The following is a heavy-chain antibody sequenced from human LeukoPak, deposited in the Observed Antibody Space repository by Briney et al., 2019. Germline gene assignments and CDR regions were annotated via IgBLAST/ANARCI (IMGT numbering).Heavy chain of an antibody. J-gene: IGHJ4*02. V-gene: IGHV4-59*02. CDR3: ASGWWQLGRFDY. D-gene: IGHD2-15*01. CDR2: IDYSGGT. Sequence: PSETLSLTCTVSGASVTTYYWSWIRLPPGKGLEWIGYIDYSGGTYYHPSLESRVTVSVDTSKSQVSLKLSSVTAADTAVYYCASGWWQLGRFDYWGQGTLVTVSS. CDR1: GASVTTYY.